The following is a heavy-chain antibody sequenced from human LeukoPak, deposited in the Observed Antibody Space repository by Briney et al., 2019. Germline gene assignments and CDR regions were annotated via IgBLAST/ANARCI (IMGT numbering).Heavy chain of an antibody. V-gene: IGHV4-39*07. J-gene: IGHJ4*02. D-gene: IGHD2-15*01. Sequence: PSETLSLTCTVSGGSISSSSYYWGWIRQPPGKGLEWIGSIYNSGNTYSNPSLKSRVTISLDTSKNQFSLKLSSVTAADTAVYYCAMIGYCSGGYCHPMGHWGQGTLVTVSS. CDR2: IYNSGNT. CDR1: GGSISSSSYY. CDR3: AMIGYCSGGYCHPMGH.